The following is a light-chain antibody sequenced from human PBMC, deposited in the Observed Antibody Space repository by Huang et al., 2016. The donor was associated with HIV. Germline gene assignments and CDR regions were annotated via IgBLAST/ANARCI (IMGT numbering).Light chain of an antibody. CDR3: QQRSNWPGFT. CDR1: QSVSRH. V-gene: IGKV3-11*01. Sequence: EIVLTQSPATLSLSPGERATLSCRASQSVSRHLAWYQQKPGQAPRLLIYDASNRATGIPARFSGSGSGTDFTLTISSLEPEDFAVYYCQQRSNWPGFTFGPGTKVDIK. J-gene: IGKJ3*01. CDR2: DAS.